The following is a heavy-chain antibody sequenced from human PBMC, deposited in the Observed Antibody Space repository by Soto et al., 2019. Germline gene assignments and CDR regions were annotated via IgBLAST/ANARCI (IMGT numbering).Heavy chain of an antibody. D-gene: IGHD6-19*01. V-gene: IGHV4-59*01. CDR3: ARGFIAVAGSSFDY. CDR1: GGSISSYY. CDR2: IFYTGGT. Sequence: SETLSLTCTVSGGSISSYYWTWIRQPPGKGLEWIGYIFYTGGTNYSPSLKSRVTMSVDTSEKQFSLKLSSVTAADTAVYYCARGFIAVAGSSFDYWGPGILVT. J-gene: IGHJ4*02.